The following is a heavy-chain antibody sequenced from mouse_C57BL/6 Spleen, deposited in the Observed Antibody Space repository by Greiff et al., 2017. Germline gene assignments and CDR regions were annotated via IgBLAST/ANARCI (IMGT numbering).Heavy chain of an antibody. CDR1: GFTFSDYG. J-gene: IGHJ4*01. Sequence: EVKLMESGGGLVKPGGSLKLSCAASGFTFSDYGMHWVRQAPEKGLEWVAYISSGSSTIYYADTVKGRFTISRDNAKNTLFLQMTSLRSEDTAMYYCAREGGLPYAMDYWGQGTSVTVSS. D-gene: IGHD2-4*01. CDR3: AREGGLPYAMDY. V-gene: IGHV5-17*01. CDR2: ISSGSSTI.